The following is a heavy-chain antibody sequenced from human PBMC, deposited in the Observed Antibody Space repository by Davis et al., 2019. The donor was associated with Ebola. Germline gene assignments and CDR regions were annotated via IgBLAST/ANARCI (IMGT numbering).Heavy chain of an antibody. V-gene: IGHV1-2*04. CDR1: GYTFTGYY. CDR3: ARGGGSSKRTMGY. CDR2: INPNSGGT. J-gene: IGHJ4*02. D-gene: IGHD1-26*01. Sequence: ASVKVSCKASGYTFTGYYMHWVRQAPGQGLEWMGWINPNSGGTNYAQKFQGWVTMTRDTSISTAYMELSRLRSDDTPVYYCARGGGSSKRTMGYWGQGTLVIVSS.